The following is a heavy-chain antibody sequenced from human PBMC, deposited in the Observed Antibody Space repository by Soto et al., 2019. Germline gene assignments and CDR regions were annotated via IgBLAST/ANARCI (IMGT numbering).Heavy chain of an antibody. D-gene: IGHD5-18*01. V-gene: IGHV4-30-4*01. CDR1: GGSISSGDYY. Sequence: QVQLQESGPGLVKPSQTLSLTCTVSGGSISSGDYYWSWIRQPPGKGLEWIGYIYYSGSTYYNPSLKMRLTISVDTSKNQFSLRLSSVTAADTAVYYCASNRYGYIVYDYWGQGTLVTVSS. CDR3: ASNRYGYIVYDY. CDR2: IYYSGST. J-gene: IGHJ4*02.